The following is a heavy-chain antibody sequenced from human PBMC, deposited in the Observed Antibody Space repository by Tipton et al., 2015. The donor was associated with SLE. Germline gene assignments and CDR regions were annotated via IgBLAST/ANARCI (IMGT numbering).Heavy chain of an antibody. CDR1: GGTFSSYA. D-gene: IGHD6-19*01. CDR2: IIPIFGTA. J-gene: IGHJ6*02. Sequence: QSGAEVKKPGSSVKVSCKASGGTFSSYAISWVRQAPGQGLEWMGGIIPIFGTANYAQKLQGRVTMTTDTSTSTAYMELRSLRSDDTAVYYCAREPAGWLTNYYYYGMDVWGQGTTVTVSS. V-gene: IGHV1-69*05. CDR3: AREPAGWLTNYYYYGMDV.